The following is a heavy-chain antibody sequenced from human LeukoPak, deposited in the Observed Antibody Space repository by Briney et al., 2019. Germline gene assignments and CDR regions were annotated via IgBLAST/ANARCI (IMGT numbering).Heavy chain of an antibody. CDR3: AREVDSGSPGPGY. V-gene: IGHV3-33*01. D-gene: IGHD5-12*01. J-gene: IGHJ4*02. CDR1: GFTFSRYG. Sequence: GRSLRLSCAASGFTFSRYGMHWVRQGPGKGLEWVAVIWYDGSKKYYADSVKGRFTISRDNSKNTLYLQMNSLRAEDTAVYYCAREVDSGSPGPGYWGQGTLVTVSS. CDR2: IWYDGSKK.